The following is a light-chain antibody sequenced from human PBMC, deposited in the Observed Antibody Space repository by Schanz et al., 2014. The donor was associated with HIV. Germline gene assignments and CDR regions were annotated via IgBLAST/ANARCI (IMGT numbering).Light chain of an antibody. Sequence: QSALTQPPSASGSPGHSVTISCTGTTSDIGAYNYVSWYQLHPGRAPKLMIYEVSKRPSGVPDRFSGSKSGNTASLTVSRLQAEDEADYYCTSYAGSNNLVFGGGTKLTVL. J-gene: IGLJ2*01. CDR1: TSDIGAYNY. V-gene: IGLV2-8*01. CDR2: EVS. CDR3: TSYAGSNNLV.